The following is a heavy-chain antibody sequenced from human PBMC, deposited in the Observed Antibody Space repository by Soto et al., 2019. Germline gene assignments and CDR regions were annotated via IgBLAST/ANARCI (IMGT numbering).Heavy chain of an antibody. CDR1: GYTFTSYY. CDR3: ARDRLKGSEY. V-gene: IGHV1-46*01. D-gene: IGHD2-8*01. CDR2: INPRGGST. J-gene: IGHJ4*02. Sequence: QVQLVQSGAEVKKPGASVKGSCKASGYTFTSYYMHWVRQAPGQGLEWMGIINPRGGSTSYAQKFQGRVTMTRDTSTRTVYMELSSLRSEDTAVYSCARDRLKGSEYWGQGTLVTVSS.